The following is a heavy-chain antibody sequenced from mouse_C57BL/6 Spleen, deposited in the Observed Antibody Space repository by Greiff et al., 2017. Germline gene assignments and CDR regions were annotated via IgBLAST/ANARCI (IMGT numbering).Heavy chain of an antibody. CDR2: IDPETGGT. CDR3: TRLSNRYFDV. CDR1: GYTFTDYE. Sequence: QVHVKQSGAELVRPGASVTLSCKASGYTFTDYEMHWVKQTPVHGLEWIGAIDPETGGTAYNQKFKGKAILTADKSSSTAYMELRSLTSEDSAVYYCTRLSNRYFDVWGTGTTVTVAS. D-gene: IGHD2-5*01. J-gene: IGHJ1*03. V-gene: IGHV1-15*01.